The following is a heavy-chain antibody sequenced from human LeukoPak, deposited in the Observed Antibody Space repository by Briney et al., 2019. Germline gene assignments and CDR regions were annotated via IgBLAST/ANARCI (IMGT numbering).Heavy chain of an antibody. J-gene: IGHJ3*02. CDR3: AREGGDLLESGAFDI. V-gene: IGHV1-18*01. CDR1: GYTFTSYG. Sequence: GASVKVSCKASGYTFTSYGISWVRQAPGQGLEWMGWISAYNGNTNYAQKLQGRVTMTTDTSTSTAYMELSRLRSDDTAVYYCAREGGDLLESGAFDIWGQGTMVTVSS. CDR2: ISAYNGNT. D-gene: IGHD1-26*01.